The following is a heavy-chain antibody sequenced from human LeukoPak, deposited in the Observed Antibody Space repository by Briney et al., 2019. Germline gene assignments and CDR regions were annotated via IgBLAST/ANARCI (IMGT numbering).Heavy chain of an antibody. CDR3: ARGGGDCSSTSCYAFDI. V-gene: IGHV4-59*12. CDR1: GGSLSSYY. J-gene: IGHJ3*02. D-gene: IGHD2-2*01. Sequence: SETLSLTCTVSGGSLSSYYWSWVRQSPGKGLEWIGYVYYSGTTSYNPSLQRRVTISVDTSKNQFSLKLSSVTAADTAVYYCARGGGDCSSTSCYAFDIWGQGTMVTVSS. CDR2: VYYSGTT.